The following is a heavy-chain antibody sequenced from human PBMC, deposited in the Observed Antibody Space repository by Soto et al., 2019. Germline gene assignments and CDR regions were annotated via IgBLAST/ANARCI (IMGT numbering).Heavy chain of an antibody. Sequence: EEQLLESGGGLVQPGAPLRLSCAASGFTFSRYAMNWVRQAPGKGLEWISGLSTSGGSTYYADSVKGRFTISRDNFRNTLYLQMNILRVEGTAIYFWAKDLLPDVLTGSPLYCWGQGTLVTVSS. CDR1: GFTFSRYA. D-gene: IGHD3-9*01. CDR3: AKDLLPDVLTGSPLYC. J-gene: IGHJ4*02. V-gene: IGHV3-23*01. CDR2: LSTSGGST.